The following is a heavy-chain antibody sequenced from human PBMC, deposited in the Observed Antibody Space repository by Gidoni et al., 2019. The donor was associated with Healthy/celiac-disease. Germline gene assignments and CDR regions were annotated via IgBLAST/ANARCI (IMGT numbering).Heavy chain of an antibody. D-gene: IGHD3-10*01. CDR3: ARVPITMVRGVLDY. Sequence: EVQLVESGGGLVQPGGSLRLSGAASGFPFSGYGMSWVRQAPGKGLEWVGNIKQDGSEKYYVDSVKGRFTISRDNAKNSLYLQMNSLRAEDTAVYYCARVPITMVRGVLDYWGQGTLVTVSS. J-gene: IGHJ4*02. CDR1: GFPFSGYG. V-gene: IGHV3-7*03. CDR2: IKQDGSEK.